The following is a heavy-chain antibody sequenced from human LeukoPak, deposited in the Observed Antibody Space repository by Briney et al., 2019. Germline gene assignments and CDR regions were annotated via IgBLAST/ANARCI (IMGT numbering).Heavy chain of an antibody. D-gene: IGHD4-17*01. V-gene: IGHV3-11*06. CDR1: GFTLSDYY. J-gene: IGHJ4*02. CDR3: ARAGLTVTYFDY. Sequence: PGGSLRLSCAASGFTLSDYYMRWIRQAPGKGLEWVSYISRSSSYTNYADSVQGRITISRDNAKNSLYLQINNLRAEDTAVYYCARAGLTVTYFDYWGQGTLVSVSS. CDR2: ISRSSSYT.